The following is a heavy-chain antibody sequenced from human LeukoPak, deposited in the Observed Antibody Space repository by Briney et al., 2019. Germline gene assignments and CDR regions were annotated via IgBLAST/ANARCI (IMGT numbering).Heavy chain of an antibody. J-gene: IGHJ4*02. D-gene: IGHD4-17*01. CDR3: ARVSPNTVTTLQYFDY. V-gene: IGHV4-39*07. Sequence: SETLSLTCTVSGGSISSSSYYWAWIRQPPGKGLEWIGSIHYSGSTYYNPSLQSRVTISIDTSKNQFSLKLRFVTAADTAVYYCARVSPNTVTTLQYFDYWGQGTLVTVSS. CDR2: IHYSGST. CDR1: GGSISSSSYY.